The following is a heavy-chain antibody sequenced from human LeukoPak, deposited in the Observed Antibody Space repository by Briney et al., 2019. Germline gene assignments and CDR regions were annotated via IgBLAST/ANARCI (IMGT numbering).Heavy chain of an antibody. CDR3: ARGYYYGLDV. J-gene: IGHJ6*04. V-gene: IGHV3-11*04. D-gene: IGHD1-14*01. Sequence: PGGSLRLSCAASGFTFSDYYMSWIRQAPGKGLEWVSYISSSDTTISYADSVKGRFTISRDNAKKSLYLQMNSLSVEDTAVYYCARGYYYGLDVWGKGTTVTVSS. CDR2: ISSSDTTI. CDR1: GFTFSDYY.